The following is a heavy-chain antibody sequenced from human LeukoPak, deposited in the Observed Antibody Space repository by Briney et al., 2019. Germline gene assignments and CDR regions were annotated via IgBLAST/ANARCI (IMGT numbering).Heavy chain of an antibody. CDR3: AKTPSVGELSQN. V-gene: IGHV4-59*01. D-gene: IGHD3-10*01. J-gene: IGHJ4*02. CDR2: IYYSGST. CDR1: GGSISSYY. Sequence: SETLSLTCTVSGGSISSYYWSWIRQPPGKGLEWIGYIYYSGSTNYNPSLKSRVTISVDTSKNQFSLKLSSVTAADTAVYYCAKTPSVGELSQNWGQGTLVTVSS.